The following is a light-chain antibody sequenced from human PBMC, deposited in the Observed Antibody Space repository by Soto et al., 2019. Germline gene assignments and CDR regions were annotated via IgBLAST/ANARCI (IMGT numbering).Light chain of an antibody. Sequence: EIVMKQSAATLSVSPGERATLSCRASQGIGSTLAWYQQKPGQTPKLLIYGASSRATGFPDRFSGSGSGTDFTLTISRLETEDFAVYYCQLYDSSSWTFGQGTKV. V-gene: IGKV3-20*01. CDR2: GAS. CDR3: QLYDSSSWT. J-gene: IGKJ1*01. CDR1: QGIGST.